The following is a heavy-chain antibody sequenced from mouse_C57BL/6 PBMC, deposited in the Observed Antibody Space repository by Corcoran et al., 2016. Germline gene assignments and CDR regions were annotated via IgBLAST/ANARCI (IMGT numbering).Heavy chain of an antibody. CDR2: INPNNGGT. J-gene: IGHJ3*01. CDR3: ARHYYDYDQFAY. V-gene: IGHV1-18*01. CDR1: GYTFTDYN. Sequence: EVQLQQSGPELVKPGASVKIPCKASGYTFTDYNMDWVKQSHGKSLEWIGDINPNNGGTIYNQKFKGKATLTVDKSSSTAYMELRSLTSEDTAVYYCARHYYDYDQFAYWGQGTLVTVSA. D-gene: IGHD2-4*01.